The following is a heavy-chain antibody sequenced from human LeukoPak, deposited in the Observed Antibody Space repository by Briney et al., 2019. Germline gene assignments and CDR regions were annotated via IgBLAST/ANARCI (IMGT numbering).Heavy chain of an antibody. CDR2: IKDDGSEK. J-gene: IGHJ6*02. V-gene: IGHV3-7*01. Sequence: GGSLRLSCAASAFTFTNSWMTWVRQAPGKGLEWVASIKDDGSEKHYVDSVKGRFIISRDNAQKSLYLQMSSLRGEDTAVYYCASYCSCNRCHGRDNYGMDVWGQGTTVTVSS. CDR1: AFTFTNSW. D-gene: IGHD2-2*01. CDR3: ASYCSCNRCHGRDNYGMDV.